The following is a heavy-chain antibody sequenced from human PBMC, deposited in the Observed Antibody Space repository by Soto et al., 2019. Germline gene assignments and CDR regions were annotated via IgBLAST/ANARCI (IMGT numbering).Heavy chain of an antibody. CDR2: IGESGTPT. D-gene: IGHD2-2*01. CDR3: ARYIPGVRYYGMDV. J-gene: IGHJ6*02. Sequence: EVQLLESGGGLVQPGGSLRLSCAASGFTFSSYAMKWVRQAPGKGLEWVSLIGESGTPTYYADSVKGRVTSSRDNSGNTLFLEMYSLRAEDTAVYYCARYIPGVRYYGMDVWGQGTTVTVSS. V-gene: IGHV3-23*01. CDR1: GFTFSSYA.